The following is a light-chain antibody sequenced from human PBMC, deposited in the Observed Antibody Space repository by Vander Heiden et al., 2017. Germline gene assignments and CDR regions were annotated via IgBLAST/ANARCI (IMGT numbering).Light chain of an antibody. CDR2: AAS. V-gene: IGKV1-39*01. CDR1: QSISNY. Sequence: DIQMTQSPSSLSVSVGDRVTITCRASQSISNYIDWYQQKPGKAPKLLIYAASNLQTGVPSRFSGSGSGTDFTLTISSLEPEDFATYYCQQSNSRPPWTFGEGTKVEIK. CDR3: QQSNSRPPWT. J-gene: IGKJ1*01.